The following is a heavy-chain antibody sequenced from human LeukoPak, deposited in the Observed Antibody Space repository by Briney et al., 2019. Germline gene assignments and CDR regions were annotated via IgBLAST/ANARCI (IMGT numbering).Heavy chain of an antibody. CDR3: ARDNSAMKDYYYMDV. J-gene: IGHJ6*03. Sequence: ASVKVSCKASGGTFSSYAISWVRQAPGQGLEWMGRIIPIFGTANYAQKFQGRVTITADESTSTAYMELSSLRSEDTAVYYCARDNSAMKDYYYMDVWGKGTTVTVSS. CDR2: IIPIFGTA. V-gene: IGHV1-69*13. CDR1: GGTFSSYA.